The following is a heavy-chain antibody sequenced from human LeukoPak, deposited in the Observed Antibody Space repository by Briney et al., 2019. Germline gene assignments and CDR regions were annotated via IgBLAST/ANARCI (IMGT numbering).Heavy chain of an antibody. V-gene: IGHV4-61*01. J-gene: IGHJ2*01. D-gene: IGHD3-22*01. Sequence: SETLSLTCTVSGGSISSSSYYWSWIRQPPGTGLEWIGYIYYSGSTNYNPSLKSRVTISVDTSKNQFSLKLSSVTAADTAVYYCARGLYYYDSSGFYRNWYFDLWGRGTLVTVSS. CDR2: IYYSGST. CDR3: ARGLYYYDSSGFYRNWYFDL. CDR1: GGSISSSSYY.